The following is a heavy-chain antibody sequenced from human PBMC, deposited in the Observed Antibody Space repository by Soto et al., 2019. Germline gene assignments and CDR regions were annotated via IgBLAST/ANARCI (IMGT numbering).Heavy chain of an antibody. CDR3: AITIFWRGYRPVDY. V-gene: IGHV3-23*01. Sequence: EVQLLESGGGLVQPGGSLRLSCAASGFTFSSYAMSWVRQAPGKGLEWVSAISGSGGSTYYADSVKGRFTMSRDNSKNALYLQMNSLRAEDTAVYYCAITIFWRGYRPVDYWGQGTLVTVSS. CDR2: ISGSGGST. CDR1: GFTFSSYA. J-gene: IGHJ4*02. D-gene: IGHD3-3*01.